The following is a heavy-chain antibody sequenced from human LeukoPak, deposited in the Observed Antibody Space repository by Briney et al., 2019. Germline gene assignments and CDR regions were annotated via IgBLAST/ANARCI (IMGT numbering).Heavy chain of an antibody. CDR1: GDSASSNSAA. Sequence: SQTLSLTCAISGDSASSNSAAWNWIRQSPSRGLEWLGRTYYRSKWYNEYAVSVNSRIAIKTDSAKNQFSLQLNSVTPEDTAVYYCARGWRAHDYWGRGTLVTVSS. J-gene: IGHJ4*02. CDR2: TYYRSKWYN. D-gene: IGHD5-24*01. CDR3: ARGWRAHDY. V-gene: IGHV6-1*01.